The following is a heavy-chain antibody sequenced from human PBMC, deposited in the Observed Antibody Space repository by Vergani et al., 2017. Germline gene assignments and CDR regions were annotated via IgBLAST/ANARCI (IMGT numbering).Heavy chain of an antibody. Sequence: QVQLQESGPGLVKPSETLSLTCTVSGGSISSYYWSWIRQPPGKGLEWIGYIYYSGSTNYNPSLKSRVTISVDTSKNQFSLKLSSVTAADTAVYYCAGLNFDYGDYLLFWFDPWGQGTLVTVSS. V-gene: IGHV4-59*08. J-gene: IGHJ5*02. D-gene: IGHD4-17*01. CDR3: AGLNFDYGDYLLFWFDP. CDR1: GGSISSYY. CDR2: IYYSGST.